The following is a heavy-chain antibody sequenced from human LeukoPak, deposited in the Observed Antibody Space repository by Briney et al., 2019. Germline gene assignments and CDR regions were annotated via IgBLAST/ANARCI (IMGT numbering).Heavy chain of an antibody. J-gene: IGHJ6*03. Sequence: SETLSLTCTVSGGSISNYYWNWIRQPPGKGLELIGYIYYSGTTNYNPSLKSRVTISVDTSKNQFSLKLSSVTAADTAVYYCARAYSGSYYYYYYMDVWGKGTTVTVSS. D-gene: IGHD1-26*01. CDR2: IYYSGTT. V-gene: IGHV4-59*08. CDR3: ARAYSGSYYYYYYMDV. CDR1: GGSISNYY.